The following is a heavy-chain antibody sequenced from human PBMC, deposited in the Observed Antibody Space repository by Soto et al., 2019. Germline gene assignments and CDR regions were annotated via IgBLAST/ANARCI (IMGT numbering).Heavy chain of an antibody. Sequence: GGSLRLSCAASGFTFSSYAMSWVRQAPGRGLEWVSAISGSGGSTYYADSVKGRFTISRDNSKNTLYLQMNSLRAEDTAVYYCAKRDWSLLEILDYWGQGTLVTVAS. CDR3: AKRDWSLLEILDY. V-gene: IGHV3-23*01. CDR2: ISGSGGST. D-gene: IGHD3-9*01. J-gene: IGHJ4*02. CDR1: GFTFSSYA.